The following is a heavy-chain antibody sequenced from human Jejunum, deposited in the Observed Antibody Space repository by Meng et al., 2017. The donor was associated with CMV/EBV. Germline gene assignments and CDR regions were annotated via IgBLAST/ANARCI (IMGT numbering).Heavy chain of an antibody. V-gene: IGHV3-69-1*01. CDR3: ARRWAEAGLDY. Sequence: CAASGFTFSDFHMSWVRQAPGQGLEWLSYITDTYGVSYADSVKGRFTISRDNTRNSVYLQLSSLRVEDTAVYYCARRWAEAGLDYWGQGTLVTVSS. J-gene: IGHJ4*02. CDR1: GFTFSDFH. D-gene: IGHD6-19*01. CDR2: ITDTYGV.